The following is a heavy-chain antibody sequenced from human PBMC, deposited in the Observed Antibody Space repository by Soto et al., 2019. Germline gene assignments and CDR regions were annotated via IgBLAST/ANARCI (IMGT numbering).Heavy chain of an antibody. CDR3: ARAPVVYYDSSGYYSDY. V-gene: IGHV3-48*02. CDR2: ISSSSSTI. CDR1: GFTFSSYS. D-gene: IGHD3-22*01. Sequence: EVQLVESGGGLVQPGGSLRLSRAASGFTFSSYSMNWVRQAPGKGLEWVSYISSSSSTIYYADSVKGRCTISRDNAKNSLYLQMNSLRDEDTAVYYCARAPVVYYDSSGYYSDYWGQGTLVTVSS. J-gene: IGHJ4*02.